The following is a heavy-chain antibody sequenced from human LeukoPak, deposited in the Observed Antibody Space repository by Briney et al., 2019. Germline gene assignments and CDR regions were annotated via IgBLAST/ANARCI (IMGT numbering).Heavy chain of an antibody. J-gene: IGHJ4*02. CDR2: INYSGGT. CDR3: ARGIAATGTFDS. Sequence: SEILSLTCTVSGGSISSSGYYWNWIRQHPGKGLEWIGYINYSGGTYYNPSLKSRVTMSLDTSKNQFSLKLSSVTAADTAVYYCARGIAATGTFDSWGQGTLLTVSS. D-gene: IGHD6-13*01. CDR1: GGSISSSGYY. V-gene: IGHV4-31*03.